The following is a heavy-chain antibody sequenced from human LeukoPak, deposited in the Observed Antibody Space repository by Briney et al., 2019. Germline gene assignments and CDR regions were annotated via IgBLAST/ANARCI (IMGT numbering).Heavy chain of an antibody. V-gene: IGHV3-23*01. CDR2: ISGSGGST. CDR3: ARDFPQWLVRSGMDV. D-gene: IGHD6-19*01. J-gene: IGHJ6*02. CDR1: GFTFSSYA. Sequence: PGGSLRLSCAASGFTFSSYAMSWVRQAPGKGLEWVSAISGSGGSTYYADSVKGRFTISRDNSKNTLYLQMNSLRAEDTAVYYCARDFPQWLVRSGMDVWGQGTTVTVSS.